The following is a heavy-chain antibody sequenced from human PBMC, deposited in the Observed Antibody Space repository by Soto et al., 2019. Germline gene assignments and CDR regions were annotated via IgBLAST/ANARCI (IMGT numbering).Heavy chain of an antibody. CDR3: GKVLVGATGHTDSDS. J-gene: IGHJ4*02. CDR2: IDYNGVT. D-gene: IGHD2-15*01. CDR1: GGSIYRSGYY. Sequence: SETLSLTCTVSGGSIYRSGYYWGWIRQPPGRGLEWIGNIDYNGVTYSNPSLKSRVTISGDTSKNQFSLKLTSVTAADTALYYCGKVLVGATGHTDSDSWGPGTLVTVSS. V-gene: IGHV4-39*01.